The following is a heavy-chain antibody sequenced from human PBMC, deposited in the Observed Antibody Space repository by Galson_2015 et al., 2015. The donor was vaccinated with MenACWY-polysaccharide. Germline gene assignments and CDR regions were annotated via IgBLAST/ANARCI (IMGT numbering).Heavy chain of an antibody. D-gene: IGHD5-12*01. CDR1: RGSISSYY. Sequence: TLSLTCTVSRGSISSYYWSWIRQPAGKGLEWIGHISTSGSTVYNPSLKSRVTLSLDMSNNQLSLKLTSVTAADTAVYYCARVGYSGYDSRFEYWGQGTLVAVSS. V-gene: IGHV4-4*07. CDR2: ISTSGST. J-gene: IGHJ4*02. CDR3: ARVGYSGYDSRFEY.